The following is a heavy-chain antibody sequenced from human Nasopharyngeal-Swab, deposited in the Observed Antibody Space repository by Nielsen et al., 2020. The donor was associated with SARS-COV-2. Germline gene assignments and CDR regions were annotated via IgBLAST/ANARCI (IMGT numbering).Heavy chain of an antibody. CDR2: ISYDGSNK. J-gene: IGHJ6*03. D-gene: IGHD3-22*01. CDR3: ARGGVTYYYDSDPSADMDV. Sequence: VRQMPGKGLEWVAVISYDGSNKYYADSVKGRFTISRDNSKNTLYLQMNSLRAEDTAVYYCARGGVTYYYDSDPSADMDVWGKGTTVTVSS. V-gene: IGHV3-30-3*01.